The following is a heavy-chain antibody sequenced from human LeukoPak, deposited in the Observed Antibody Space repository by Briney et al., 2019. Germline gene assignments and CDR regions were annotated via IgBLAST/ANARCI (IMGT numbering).Heavy chain of an antibody. CDR3: ARAGYDFWSGYYGPLYYYYYGMDV. Sequence: PGGSLRLSCAASGFTFSSYEMNWIRQAPGRGPQWVSYISRSGDTIYYADSVKGRFTTSRDNAKNSLYLQMNSLRAEDTAVYYCARAGYDFWSGYYGPLYYYYYGMDVWGQGTTVTVSS. CDR2: ISRSGDTI. V-gene: IGHV3-48*03. D-gene: IGHD3-3*01. CDR1: GFTFSSYE. J-gene: IGHJ6*02.